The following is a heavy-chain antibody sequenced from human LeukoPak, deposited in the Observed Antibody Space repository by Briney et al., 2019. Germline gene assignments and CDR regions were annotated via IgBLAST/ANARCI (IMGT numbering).Heavy chain of an antibody. J-gene: IGHJ4*02. CDR2: INANSGGT. D-gene: IGHD3-10*01. Sequence: GASVKVSCKASGYTFTGYYLHWVRQAPGQGLEWMGRINANSGGTDYARKFQGRVTMTRDTSTTTAYMELSSLTSDDTAVYFCAKGEISYGSGSPHFDYWAQGTLVTVSS. CDR1: GYTFTGYY. CDR3: AKGEISYGSGSPHFDY. V-gene: IGHV1-2*02.